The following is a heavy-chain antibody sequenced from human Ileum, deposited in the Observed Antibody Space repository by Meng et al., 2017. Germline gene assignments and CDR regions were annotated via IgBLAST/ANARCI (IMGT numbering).Heavy chain of an antibody. V-gene: IGHV4-39*01. Sequence: QVQLQESGPGRVKPSETLSLPCPVSGGSIRSTSNYWDWVRQSPGTRLEWIGSIYYSGATYYNPSLKSRVTMSVDTSKNQFSLRLSSVTAADTAVYFCARRVHDGRHYHYFDYWGQGALVTVSS. CDR2: IYYSGAT. D-gene: IGHD3-16*01. J-gene: IGHJ4*02. CDR3: ARRVHDGRHYHYFDY. CDR1: GGSIRSTSNY.